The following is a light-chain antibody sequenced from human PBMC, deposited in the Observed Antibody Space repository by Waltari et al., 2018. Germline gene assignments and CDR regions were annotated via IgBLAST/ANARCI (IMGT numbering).Light chain of an antibody. CDR2: DTD. J-gene: IGLJ2*01. CDR3: ASWDTSLTTYVI. V-gene: IGLV1-51*01. CDR1: SSNIGNNF. Sequence: QSVLTQPPSVSAAPGQKVSISCSGSSSNIGNNFVSWYQQLPGTAPKLLIYDTDKRPSGIPDQFSGPRSGTSATLGITGLQTGDEADYYCASWDTSLTTYVIFGGGTTLTVL.